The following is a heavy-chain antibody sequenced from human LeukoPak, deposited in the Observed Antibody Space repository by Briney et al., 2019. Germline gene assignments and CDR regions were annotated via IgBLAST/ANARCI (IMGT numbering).Heavy chain of an antibody. J-gene: IGHJ4*02. V-gene: IGHV3-53*01. CDR1: GFTFSDHH. CDR3: ARDLPLDY. CDR2: IYSGGDT. Sequence: PGGSLRLSCAASGFTFSDHHMDWVRQAPGKGLEWVSVIYSGGDTYYADSVKGRFTISRDNSKNTLYLQMDSLRAEDTAVYYCARDLPLDYWGQGTLVTVSS.